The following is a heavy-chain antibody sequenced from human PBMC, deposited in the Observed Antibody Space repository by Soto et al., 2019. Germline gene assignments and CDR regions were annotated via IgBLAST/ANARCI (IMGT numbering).Heavy chain of an antibody. V-gene: IGHV4-59*01. CDR3: ARGPVVAATIGYFDY. Sequence: PSETLSLTCTVSGGSISGYYWSWIRQPPGKGLEWIGYIYHSGSTYYNPSLKSRVTISVDRSKNQFSLKLSRLRSDDTAVYYCARGPVVAATIGYFDYWGQGTLVTVSS. J-gene: IGHJ4*02. CDR1: GGSISGYY. CDR2: IYHSGST. D-gene: IGHD2-15*01.